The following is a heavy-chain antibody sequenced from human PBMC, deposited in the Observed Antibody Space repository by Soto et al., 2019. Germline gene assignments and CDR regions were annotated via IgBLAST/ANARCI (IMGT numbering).Heavy chain of an antibody. CDR2: ISSSSSYI. V-gene: IGHV3-21*01. Sequence: EVQLVESGGGLVKPGGSLRLSCAASGFTFSSYSMNWVRQAPGKGLEWVSSISSSSSYIYYADSVKGRFTISRDNAKNSLYLQMNSLRAEDTAVYYCASTVTGVIDYYYDYYMDVWGKGTTVTVSS. CDR3: ASTVTGVIDYYYDYYMDV. J-gene: IGHJ6*03. CDR1: GFTFSSYS. D-gene: IGHD4-17*01.